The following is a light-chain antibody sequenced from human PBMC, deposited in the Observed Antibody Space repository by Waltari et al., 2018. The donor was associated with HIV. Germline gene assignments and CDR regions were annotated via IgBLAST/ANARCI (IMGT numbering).Light chain of an antibody. CDR2: KAS. J-gene: IGKJ5*01. CDR1: QGISNW. Sequence: DIHMTPSPSTLSAFVGDRVPITCRASQGISNWLAWYQQKPGKAPKLLIHKASVLENGVSSRFSGSRFGTDFTLIIDSLEPDDFATYYCQQYNSDPSFGQGTRLEMK. CDR3: QQYNSDPS. V-gene: IGKV1-5*03.